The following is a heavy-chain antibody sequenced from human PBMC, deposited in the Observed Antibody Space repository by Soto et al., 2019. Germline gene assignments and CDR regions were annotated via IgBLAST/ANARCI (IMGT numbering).Heavy chain of an antibody. V-gene: IGHV3-33*01. CDR3: ARGRHYYYGSGSYGAFDI. J-gene: IGHJ3*02. CDR1: GFTFSSYG. Sequence: QVQLVESGGGVVQPGRSLRLSCAASGFTFSSYGMHWVRQAPGKGLEWVAVIWYDGSNKYYADSVKGRFTISRDNSKNTRYLQRNSLRAEDTAVYYCARGRHYYYGSGSYGAFDIWGQGTMVTVSS. D-gene: IGHD3-10*01. CDR2: IWYDGSNK.